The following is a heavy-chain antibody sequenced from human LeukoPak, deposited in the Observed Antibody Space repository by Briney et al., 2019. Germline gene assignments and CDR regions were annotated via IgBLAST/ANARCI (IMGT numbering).Heavy chain of an antibody. Sequence: GASVKVSCKASGYTFTSYAISWMRQAPGQGLEWVGGIIPISGITNNAQKFQGRVTITADESTSTAYMELSSLRSEDTAMYYCATSAYTGGVFETWGQGTLVTVSS. CDR3: ATSAYTGGVFET. J-gene: IGHJ5*02. CDR2: IIPISGIT. V-gene: IGHV1-69*13. CDR1: GYTFTSYA. D-gene: IGHD2-8*02.